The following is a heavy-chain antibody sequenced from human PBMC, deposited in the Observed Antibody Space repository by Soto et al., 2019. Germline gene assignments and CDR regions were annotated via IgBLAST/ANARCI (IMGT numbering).Heavy chain of an antibody. V-gene: IGHV3-23*01. CDR3: AKEYNSWADGDYCY. CDR2: ISGSGGST. Sequence: EVQLLESGGGLVQPGGSLRLSCAASGFTFSSYAMSWFRQAPGKGLEGVSAISGSGGSTYYADSVKGRFTISRDSSKNTLYLQMNSLRAEDTAVYYCAKEYNSWADGDYCYWGQGTLVTVSS. CDR1: GFTFSSYA. D-gene: IGHD4-17*01. J-gene: IGHJ4*02.